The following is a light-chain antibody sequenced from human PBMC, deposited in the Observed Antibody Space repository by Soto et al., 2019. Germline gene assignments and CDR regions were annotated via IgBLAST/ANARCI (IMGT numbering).Light chain of an antibody. CDR3: QVWDISSDHVV. V-gene: IGLV3-21*02. CDR2: DDS. J-gene: IGLJ2*01. CDR1: NIGSKS. Sequence: SYELTQPPSVSEAPGQTAKITCGGTNIGSKSVHWYQQKPGQAPVLVVYDDSDRPSGIPERFSGSKSGNTATLTISRVEAGDEADYYCQVWDISSDHVVFGGGTKLTVL.